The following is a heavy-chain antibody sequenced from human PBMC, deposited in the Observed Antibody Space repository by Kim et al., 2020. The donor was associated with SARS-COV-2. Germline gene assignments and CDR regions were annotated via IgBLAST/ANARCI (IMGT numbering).Heavy chain of an antibody. D-gene: IGHD3-10*01. Sequence: SETLSLTCTVSGGSISSYYWSWIRQPPGKGLEWIWYIYYSGSTNYNPSLKSRVTISVDTSKNQFSLKLSSVTAADTAVYYCARGGGPNYGSGSYYSPDYWGQGTLVTVSS. CDR3: ARGGGPNYGSGSYYSPDY. CDR1: GGSISSYY. CDR2: IYYSGST. J-gene: IGHJ4*02. V-gene: IGHV4-59*01.